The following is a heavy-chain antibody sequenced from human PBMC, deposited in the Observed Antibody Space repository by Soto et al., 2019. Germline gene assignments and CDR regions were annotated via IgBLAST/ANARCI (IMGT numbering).Heavy chain of an antibody. CDR2: ISGSGGST. Sequence: GGSLRLSCAASGFTFSSYAMSWVRQAPGKGLEWVSAISGSGGSTYYADSVKGRFTISRDNSKNTLYLQMNSLRAEDTAVYYCAKDPFGVVGLYYFDYWGQGXLVTVSS. CDR3: AKDPFGVVGLYYFDY. J-gene: IGHJ4*02. CDR1: GFTFSSYA. D-gene: IGHD3-3*01. V-gene: IGHV3-23*01.